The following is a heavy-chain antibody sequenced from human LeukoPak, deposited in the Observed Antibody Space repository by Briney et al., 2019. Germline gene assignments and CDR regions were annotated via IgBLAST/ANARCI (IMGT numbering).Heavy chain of an antibody. Sequence: GGSLRLSCAASGFTFSSYAMSWVRQAPGKGLEWVSAISGSGGSTYYADSVKGRLTISRDNSKNTLYLQMNSLRAEDTAVYYCAGNDYGDYGGDYWGQGTLVTVSS. D-gene: IGHD4-17*01. CDR2: ISGSGGST. CDR3: AGNDYGDYGGDY. CDR1: GFTFSSYA. V-gene: IGHV3-23*01. J-gene: IGHJ4*02.